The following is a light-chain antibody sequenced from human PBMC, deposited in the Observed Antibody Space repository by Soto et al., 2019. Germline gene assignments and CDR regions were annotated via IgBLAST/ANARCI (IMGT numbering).Light chain of an antibody. Sequence: QSALTQPPSASGTPGQRVTLSCSGSSSNIGSNNVDWYQYLPGTAPRLVIYANNLRPSGVPDRFSGSKSGTSASLAVSGLQSEDEADYYCAAWDGSLNGLVFGGGTKVTVL. V-gene: IGLV1-44*01. CDR1: SSNIGSNN. J-gene: IGLJ2*01. CDR3: AAWDGSLNGLV. CDR2: ANN.